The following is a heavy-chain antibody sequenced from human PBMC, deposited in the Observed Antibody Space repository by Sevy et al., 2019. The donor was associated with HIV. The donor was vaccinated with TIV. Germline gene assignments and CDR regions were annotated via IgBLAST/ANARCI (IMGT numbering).Heavy chain of an antibody. CDR1: GYTLTKLS. D-gene: IGHD3-22*01. J-gene: IGHJ4*02. Sequence: ASVKVSCKVSGYTLTKLSMHWVRQAPGKGLERMGSFDPEDGETIYQQKLKGRVTMTEDTSTDTAYMELSSLRSEDTAVYYCATTKDYYEDSGSPFDYWGQGTLVTVSS. CDR3: ATTKDYYEDSGSPFDY. V-gene: IGHV1-24*01. CDR2: FDPEDGET.